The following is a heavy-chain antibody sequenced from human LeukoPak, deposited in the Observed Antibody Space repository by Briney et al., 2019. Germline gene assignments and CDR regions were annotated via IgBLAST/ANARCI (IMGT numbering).Heavy chain of an antibody. CDR1: GGSLSGYY. Sequence: SETLSLTCAVYGGSLSGYYWSWIRQPPGKGLEWIGEINHSGSTNYNPSLKSRVTISVDTSKNQFSLKLSSVTAADTAVYYCAGLGDIVVVPAALDGQTYYMDVWGKGTTVTVSS. CDR2: INHSGST. J-gene: IGHJ6*03. CDR3: AGLGDIVVVPAALDGQTYYMDV. D-gene: IGHD2-2*01. V-gene: IGHV4-34*01.